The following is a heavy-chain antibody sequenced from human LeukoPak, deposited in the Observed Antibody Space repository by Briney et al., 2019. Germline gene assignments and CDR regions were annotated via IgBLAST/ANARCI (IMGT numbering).Heavy chain of an antibody. J-gene: IGHJ4*02. V-gene: IGHV3-53*01. CDR3: VRGDYGDYTLFDY. CDR1: GFTVSSNY. CDR2: IYSGGST. D-gene: IGHD4-17*01. Sequence: PGGSLRLSCAASGFTVSSNYMSWVRQAPGKGLEWVSVIYSGGSTYYADSVKGRFTISRDNSKNTLYLQMNSLRAEDTAVYYCVRGDYGDYTLFDYWGQGTLVTAS.